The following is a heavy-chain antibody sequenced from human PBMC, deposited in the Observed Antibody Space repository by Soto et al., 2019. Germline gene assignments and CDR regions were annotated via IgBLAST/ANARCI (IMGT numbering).Heavy chain of an antibody. J-gene: IGHJ4*02. D-gene: IGHD5-18*01. CDR2: INPNSGGT. CDR1: GYTFTGYY. CDR3: ARARHYSTDFDY. Sequence: ASVKVSCKASGYTFTGYYMHWVRQAPGQGLEWMGWINPNSGGTNYAQKFQGRVTMTRDTSISTAYMELSRLRYDDTAVYYCARARHYSTDFDYWGQGTLVTVSS. V-gene: IGHV1-2*02.